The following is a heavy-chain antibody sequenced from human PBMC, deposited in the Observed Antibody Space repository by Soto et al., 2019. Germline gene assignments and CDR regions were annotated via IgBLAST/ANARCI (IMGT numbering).Heavy chain of an antibody. CDR1: GYTFTSYD. CDR3: ARGFGYGAYGREKLFDP. CDR2: MNPNSGNT. J-gene: IGHJ5*02. V-gene: IGHV1-8*01. D-gene: IGHD4-17*01. Sequence: ASVKVSCKASGYTFTSYDINWVRQATGQGLEWMGWMNPNSGNTGYEQKFQGRVTMTRKTSISTAYMELSSLRSEEQDVYYCARGFGYGAYGREKLFDPWGQGTMVTVSS.